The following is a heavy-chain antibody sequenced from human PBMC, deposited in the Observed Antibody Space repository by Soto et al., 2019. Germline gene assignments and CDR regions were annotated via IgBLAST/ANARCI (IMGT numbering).Heavy chain of an antibody. Sequence: SVKVSCKASGYTFTSYGISWVRQAPGQGLEWMGGISPNYGTANYAQKFQGRVTITADESTSTAYMELSSLRSEDTAVYYCARDRTLNYYDSSGYIPDAFDIWGQGTMVTVSS. CDR2: ISPNYGTA. V-gene: IGHV1-69*13. CDR1: GYTFTSYG. D-gene: IGHD3-22*01. J-gene: IGHJ3*02. CDR3: ARDRTLNYYDSSGYIPDAFDI.